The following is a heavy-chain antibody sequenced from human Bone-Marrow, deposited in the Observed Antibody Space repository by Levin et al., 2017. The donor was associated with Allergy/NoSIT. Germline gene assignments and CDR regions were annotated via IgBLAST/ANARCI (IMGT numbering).Heavy chain of an antibody. CDR2: VISDGSIT. CDR3: ARGGCSSTSCLDN. Sequence: LSLTCAASGFPFSNYYMHWVRQAPGKGLVWVSRVISDGSITDYADSVKGRFTISRDNARNTLYLQMNSLRAEDTAVYHCARGGCSSTSCLDNWGQGILVTVSS. CDR1: GFPFSNYY. D-gene: IGHD2-2*01. V-gene: IGHV3-74*01. J-gene: IGHJ4*02.